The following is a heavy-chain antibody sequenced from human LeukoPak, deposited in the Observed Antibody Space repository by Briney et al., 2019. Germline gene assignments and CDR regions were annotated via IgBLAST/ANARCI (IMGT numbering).Heavy chain of an antibody. V-gene: IGHV3-23*01. Sequence: GGSLRLSCAASGFPFNNAWMSWVRQAPGKGLEWVSAISGSGGSTYYADSVKGRFTISRDNSKNTLYLQMNSLRAEDTAVYYCAKDSLELWPHFHAFGIWGQGTMVTVSS. CDR2: ISGSGGST. CDR3: AKDSLELWPHFHAFGI. D-gene: IGHD3-10*01. CDR1: GFPFNNAW. J-gene: IGHJ3*02.